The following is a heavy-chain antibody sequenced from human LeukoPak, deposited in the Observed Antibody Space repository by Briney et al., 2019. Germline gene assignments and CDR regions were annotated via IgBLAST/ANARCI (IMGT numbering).Heavy chain of an antibody. J-gene: IGHJ4*02. D-gene: IGHD6-19*01. CDR2: VNSDGSDT. Sequence: GGSLRLSCVASGFTFNTYWMHWARQAPGKGLVWVSRVNSDGSDTNYADSVKGRFTISRDNSKNTLYLQMNSLRAEDTAVYYCAKDSVAVAGSYWGQGTLVTVSS. V-gene: IGHV3-74*01. CDR3: AKDSVAVAGSY. CDR1: GFTFNTYW.